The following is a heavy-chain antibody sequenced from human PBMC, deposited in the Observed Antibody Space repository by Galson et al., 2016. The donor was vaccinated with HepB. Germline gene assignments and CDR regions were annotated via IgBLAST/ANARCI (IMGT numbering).Heavy chain of an antibody. V-gene: IGHV4-34*01. Sequence: SETLSLTCAVYGGSFSGYYWTWIRQPPGKGLEWIAEINHSGSTNYHPSLKSRLTISVDTSKKQFSLKVTSVTAADTAVYYCARGRWGAYDGSGSPDYWGQGTLVTVSS. D-gene: IGHD3-10*01. CDR1: GGSFSGYY. J-gene: IGHJ4*02. CDR2: INHSGST. CDR3: ARGRWGAYDGSGSPDY.